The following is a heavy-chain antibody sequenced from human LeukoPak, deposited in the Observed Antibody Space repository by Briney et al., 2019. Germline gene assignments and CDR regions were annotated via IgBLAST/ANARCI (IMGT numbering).Heavy chain of an antibody. Sequence: PGGSLGLSCAASGFTVSSNYMNWVRQAPGKGLEWVSVIYSGGSTYYGDSVKGRFTISRDNSKNTLYLQMNSLRAEDTAVYYCASSRYCSGGSCYFDYWGQGTLVTVSS. J-gene: IGHJ4*02. V-gene: IGHV3-53*01. CDR2: IYSGGST. CDR3: ASSRYCSGGSCYFDY. D-gene: IGHD2-15*01. CDR1: GFTVSSNY.